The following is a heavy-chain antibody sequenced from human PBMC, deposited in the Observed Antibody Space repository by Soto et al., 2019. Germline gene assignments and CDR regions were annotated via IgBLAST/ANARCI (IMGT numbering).Heavy chain of an antibody. D-gene: IGHD6-19*01. V-gene: IGHV3-48*02. J-gene: IGHJ5*02. CDR1: GFTFSSYS. CDR3: ARELLSSGWYNWFDP. Sequence: EVQLVESGGGLVQPGGSLRLSWAASGFTFSSYSMNWVRQAPGKGLEGVSYISSSSSTIYYADSVKGRFTIPRDNAKNSLYLQMNSLRDEDTAVYYCARELLSSGWYNWFDPWGQGTLVTVSS. CDR2: ISSSSSTI.